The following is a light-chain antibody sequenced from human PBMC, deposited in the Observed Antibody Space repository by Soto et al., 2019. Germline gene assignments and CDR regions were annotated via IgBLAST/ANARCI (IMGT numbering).Light chain of an antibody. CDR2: ENN. CDR3: GTWDSSLSAGV. J-gene: IGLJ1*01. CDR1: SSNIGNNY. V-gene: IGLV1-51*02. Sequence: QSVLTQPPSVSAAPGQKVTISCSGSSSNIGNNYVSWYQQLPGTAPKLLIYENNKRPSGIPDRFSGSKSGTSATLGITVPQTGDEADYYCGTWDSSLSAGVFGTGTKVTVL.